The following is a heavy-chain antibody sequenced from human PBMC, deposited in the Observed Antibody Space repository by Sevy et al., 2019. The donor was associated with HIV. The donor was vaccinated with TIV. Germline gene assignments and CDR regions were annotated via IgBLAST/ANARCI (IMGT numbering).Heavy chain of an antibody. V-gene: IGHV4-59*13. CDR1: GGSISSYY. CDR2: IYYSGST. CDR3: ATSPGGSYSFDY. J-gene: IGHJ4*02. D-gene: IGHD1-26*01. Sequence: SETLSLTCTVSGGSISSYYWSWIRQPPGKGLEWIGYIYYSGSTYYNPSLKSRVTISVDTSKNHFSLKLSSVTAADTAVYYCATSPGGSYSFDYWGQGTLVTVSS.